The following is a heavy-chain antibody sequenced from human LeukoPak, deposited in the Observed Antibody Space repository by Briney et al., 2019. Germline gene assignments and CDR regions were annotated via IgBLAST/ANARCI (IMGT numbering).Heavy chain of an antibody. CDR3: ARTYKRFNYYYMDV. D-gene: IGHD3-10*01. CDR1: GGSFSGYY. J-gene: IGHJ6*03. V-gene: IGHV4-34*01. CDR2: INHSGST. Sequence: PSETLSLTCAVYGGSFSGYYWSWIRQPPGKGLEWIGEINHSGSTNYNPSLKSRVTISVDTSKNQFSLKLSSVTAADTAVYYCARTYKRFNYYYMDVWGKGTTVTISS.